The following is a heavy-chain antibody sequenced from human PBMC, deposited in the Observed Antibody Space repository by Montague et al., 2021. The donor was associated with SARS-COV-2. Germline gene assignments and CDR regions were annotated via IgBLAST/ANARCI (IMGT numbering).Heavy chain of an antibody. CDR1: GFSLSTSGMC. Sequence: PALVKPTQALTLTCTFSGFSLSTSGMCVSWIRQPPGKALEWLARIDWDDDKYYSTSLKTRLTISKDTSKNQVVLTMTYMDPVDTATYYCARIRYNILTGYQTLFDYWGQGTLVTVSS. CDR3: ARIRYNILTGYQTLFDY. J-gene: IGHJ4*02. D-gene: IGHD3-9*01. V-gene: IGHV2-70*11. CDR2: IDWDDDK.